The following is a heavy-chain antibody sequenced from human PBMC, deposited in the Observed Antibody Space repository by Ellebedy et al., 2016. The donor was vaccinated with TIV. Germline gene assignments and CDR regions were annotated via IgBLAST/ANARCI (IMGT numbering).Heavy chain of an antibody. J-gene: IGHJ4*02. D-gene: IGHD4-17*01. CDR3: AKAEGAYGDGGTAVDY. CDR2: ISWNSGSI. Sequence: SLKISXAASGFTFDDYAMHWVRQAPGTGLEWVSGISWNSGSIGYADSVKGRFTISRDNAKNSLYLQMNSLRAEDTALYYCAKAEGAYGDGGTAVDYWGQGTLVTVSS. V-gene: IGHV3-9*01. CDR1: GFTFDDYA.